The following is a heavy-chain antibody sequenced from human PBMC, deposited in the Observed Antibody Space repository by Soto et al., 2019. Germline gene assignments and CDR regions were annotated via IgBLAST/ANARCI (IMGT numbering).Heavy chain of an antibody. J-gene: IGHJ6*02. CDR3: ARGGGKGSYGDSGYYYYGMDV. V-gene: IGHV6-1*01. CDR2: TYYRSKWYN. Sequence: SQTLSLTCAISGDSVSSNSAAWNWIMQSPSRGLEWLGRTYYRSKWYNDYAVSVKSRITINPDTSKNQFSLQLNSVTPEDTAVYYCARGGGKGSYGDSGYYYYGMDVWGQGTTVTVSS. D-gene: IGHD4-17*01. CDR1: GDSVSSNSAA.